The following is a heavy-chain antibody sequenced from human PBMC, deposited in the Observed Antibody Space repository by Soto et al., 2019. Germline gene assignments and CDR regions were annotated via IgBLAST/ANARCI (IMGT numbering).Heavy chain of an antibody. CDR1: GGTFSTSA. D-gene: IGHD3-3*02. CDR3: ARDKVCQQLGGNYYYILDV. V-gene: IGHV1-69*12. J-gene: IGHJ6*02. Sequence: QVQLVQSGAEVKKPGSSVKVSCKASGGTFSTSAISWVRQAPGQGLEWVGGIMPVFATPDYAQKFQGRVTISADESTTTAYLELTSLRTDDTAVYYCARDKVCQQLGGNYYYILDVWGQGTAIIVSS. CDR2: IMPVFATP.